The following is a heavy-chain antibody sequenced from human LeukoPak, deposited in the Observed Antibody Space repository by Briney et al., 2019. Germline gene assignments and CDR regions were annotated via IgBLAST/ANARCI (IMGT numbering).Heavy chain of an antibody. Sequence: PSETLSLTCTVSGGSVSSSSYYWGWIRQPPGKGLEWIGSIYYSGSTYYNPSLKSRVTISVDTSKNQFSLKLSSVTAADTAVYYCARDAPPYYDQGLLIDYWGQGTLVTVSS. CDR2: IYYSGST. V-gene: IGHV4-39*07. J-gene: IGHJ4*02. CDR1: GGSVSSSSYY. D-gene: IGHD3-22*01. CDR3: ARDAPPYYDQGLLIDY.